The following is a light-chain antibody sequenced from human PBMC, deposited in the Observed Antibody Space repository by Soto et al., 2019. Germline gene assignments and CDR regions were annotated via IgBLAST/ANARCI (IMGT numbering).Light chain of an antibody. V-gene: IGLV2-14*03. CDR1: SSDIGRYNY. CDR3: GSYTSSDTMI. Sequence: QSVLTQPASVSGAPGQSITISCTGTSSDIGRYNYVSWYQHSPGKAPKLIIYDVSDRPSGVSNRFSGSKSGNTASLTISGLQAEDEADYYCGSYTSSDTMIFGGGTKLTVL. J-gene: IGLJ2*01. CDR2: DVS.